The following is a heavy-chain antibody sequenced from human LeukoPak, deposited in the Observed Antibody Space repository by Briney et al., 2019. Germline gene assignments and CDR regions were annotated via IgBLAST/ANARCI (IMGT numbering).Heavy chain of an antibody. V-gene: IGHV3-53*01. J-gene: IGHJ4*02. D-gene: IGHD6-19*01. CDR3: ARETMAGLQYYFDY. Sequence: PGGSLRLSCAASGFTVSSNYMSWVRQAPGKGLEWVSVIYSGGSTYYADSVKGRFTISRDNSKNTPYLQMNSLRAEDTAVYYCARETMAGLQYYFDYWGQGTLVTVSS. CDR2: IYSGGST. CDR1: GFTVSSNY.